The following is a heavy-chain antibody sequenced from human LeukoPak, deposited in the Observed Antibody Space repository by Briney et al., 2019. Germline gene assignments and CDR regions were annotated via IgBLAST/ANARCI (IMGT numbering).Heavy chain of an antibody. J-gene: IGHJ5*02. Sequence: GASVKVSCKASGYKFTSYGISWVRQAPGQGLDWVGWISAYNGNTNYAHNLQGRVTMTTDTSTSTAYMELRSLRSDDTAVYYCARGATENWFDPWGQGTLVTVSS. D-gene: IGHD5-12*01. CDR2: ISAYNGNT. V-gene: IGHV1-18*01. CDR3: ARGATENWFDP. CDR1: GYKFTSYG.